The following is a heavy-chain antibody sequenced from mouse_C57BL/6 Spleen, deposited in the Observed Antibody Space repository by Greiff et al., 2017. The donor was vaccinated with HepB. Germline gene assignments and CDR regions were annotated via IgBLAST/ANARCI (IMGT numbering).Heavy chain of an antibody. Sequence: QLQQPGAELVRPGSSVKLSCKASGYTFTSYWMHWVKQRPIQGLEWSGNIDPSDSETHYNQKFKDKATLTVDKSSSTAYMQLSSLTSEDSAVYYCARSGMNYYGSSYRAMDYWGQGTSVTVSS. J-gene: IGHJ4*01. CDR1: GYTFTSYW. V-gene: IGHV1-52*01. CDR3: ARSGMNYYGSSYRAMDY. D-gene: IGHD1-1*01. CDR2: IDPSDSET.